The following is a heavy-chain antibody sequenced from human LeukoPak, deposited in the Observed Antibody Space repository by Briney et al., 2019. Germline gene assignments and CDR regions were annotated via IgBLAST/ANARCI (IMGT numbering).Heavy chain of an antibody. CDR2: IYYSGST. CDR3: ARRREYCSGGSCYHGGFDY. Sequence: SETLSLTCTVSGGSISSSSYYWGWIRQPPGKGLEWIGSIYYSGSTYYNPSLKSRVTISVDTSKNQFSLKLSSVTAADTAVYYCARRREYCSGGSCYHGGFDYWGQGTLVTVSS. V-gene: IGHV4-39*01. CDR1: GGSISSSSYY. J-gene: IGHJ4*02. D-gene: IGHD2-15*01.